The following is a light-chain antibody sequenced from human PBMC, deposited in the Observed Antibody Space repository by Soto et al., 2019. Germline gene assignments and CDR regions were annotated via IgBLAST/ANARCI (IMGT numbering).Light chain of an antibody. Sequence: DIQMTQSPSTLSASVGDRVTITCRASQSINTWLAWYQQKPGKAPKLLIYKASTLETGVPSRFSGSGSRTEFTLTISSLQPDDFATYYCQHYASFSGTFGQGTKVEIK. V-gene: IGKV1-5*03. CDR3: QHYASFSGT. CDR2: KAS. J-gene: IGKJ1*01. CDR1: QSINTW.